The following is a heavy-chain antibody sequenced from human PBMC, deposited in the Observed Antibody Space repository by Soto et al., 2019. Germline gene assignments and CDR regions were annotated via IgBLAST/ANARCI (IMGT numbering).Heavy chain of an antibody. V-gene: IGHV4-34*01. CDR1: IGSFSKYF. CDR2: INQSGAT. Sequence: QLQQWGAGLLKPSETLSLTCAVYIGSFSKYFWNWIRQSPGKGLEWIGEINQSGATNYNPSLQSRVTISVDTSKNQFSLKLKSLTAADTAVYYCARGYYYASGSSFPYWGQGTLVTVSS. CDR3: ARGYYYASGSSFPY. J-gene: IGHJ4*02. D-gene: IGHD3-10*01.